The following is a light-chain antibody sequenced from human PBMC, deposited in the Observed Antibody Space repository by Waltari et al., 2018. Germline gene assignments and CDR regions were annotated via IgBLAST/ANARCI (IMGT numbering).Light chain of an antibody. Sequence: DIQMTQSPSSLSASVGDRVTITCRASQSIYRYLHWYQQKPGKAPKLLIYAASTLQSGVPSMFSGGESGTDYSHSSTSLQPEDHATYGCRQTYSAPWTFGRGTTVEIK. J-gene: IGKJ1*01. V-gene: IGKV1-39*01. CDR3: RQTYSAPWT. CDR2: AAS. CDR1: QSIYRY.